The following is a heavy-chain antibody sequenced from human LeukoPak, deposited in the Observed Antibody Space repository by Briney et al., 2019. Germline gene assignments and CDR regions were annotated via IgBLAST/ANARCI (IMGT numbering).Heavy chain of an antibody. J-gene: IGHJ5*02. Sequence: ASVRVSCKASGYPFGSDDINWVRQATGQGLEWMGWINPNNGNLGYAQRFQGRVTITRNTPISTAYMELSSLRSEDTAVYYCARGRYCSSTSCYADLDTDWFDPWGQGTLVTVSS. D-gene: IGHD2-2*01. CDR2: INPNNGNL. V-gene: IGHV1-8*03. CDR3: ARGRYCSSTSCYADLDTDWFDP. CDR1: GYPFGSDD.